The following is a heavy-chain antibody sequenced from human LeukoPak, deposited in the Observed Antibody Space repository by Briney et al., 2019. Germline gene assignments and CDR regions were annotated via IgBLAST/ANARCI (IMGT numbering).Heavy chain of an antibody. CDR1: GFTFSSYA. CDR2: ISYDGSNK. CDR3: ARPGVTMIVVVPAYY. D-gene: IGHD3-22*01. V-gene: IGHV3-30-3*01. Sequence: ALRLSCAASGFTFSSYAMHWVRQAPGKGLEWVAVISYDGSNKYYADSVKGRFTISRDNSKNTLYLQMNSLRAEDTAVYYCARPGVTMIVVVPAYYWGQGTLVTVSS. J-gene: IGHJ4*02.